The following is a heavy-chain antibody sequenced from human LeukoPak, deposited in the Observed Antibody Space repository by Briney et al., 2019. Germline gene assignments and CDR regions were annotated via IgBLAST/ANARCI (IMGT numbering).Heavy chain of an antibody. CDR1: GYTLTRLS. Sequence: ASVKVSCKVSGYTLTRLSIHWVRQAPGKWLEWMGGFDPEDGETIYAQKFQGRVTMTEDTSTDTAYMELSSLRSEDTAVYYCATEIGGYSYGSDAFDIWGQGTMVTVSS. V-gene: IGHV1-24*01. J-gene: IGHJ3*02. CDR2: FDPEDGET. D-gene: IGHD5-18*01. CDR3: ATEIGGYSYGSDAFDI.